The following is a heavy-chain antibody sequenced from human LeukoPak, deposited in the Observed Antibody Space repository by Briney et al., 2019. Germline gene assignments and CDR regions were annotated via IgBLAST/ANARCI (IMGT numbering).Heavy chain of an antibody. V-gene: IGHV3-48*04. CDR2: ISSSSSTI. J-gene: IGHJ4*02. CDR3: ARVSIYSSSWYLRY. D-gene: IGHD6-13*01. CDR1: GFTFSTYS. Sequence: GGSLRLSCAASGFTFSTYSMKWVRQAPGKGLEWVSYISSSSSTIYYADSVKGRFTISRDNAKNSLYLQMNSLRAEDTAMYYCARVSIYSSSWYLRYWGQGTLVTVSS.